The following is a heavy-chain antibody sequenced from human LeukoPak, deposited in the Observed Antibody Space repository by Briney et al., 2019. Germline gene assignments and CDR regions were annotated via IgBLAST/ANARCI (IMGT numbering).Heavy chain of an antibody. J-gene: IGHJ5*02. CDR1: GYTFTSYD. CDR3: ARGGGYCSSTSCYYNWFDP. Sequence: GASVKVSCKASGYTFTSYDIDWVRRATGQGLEWMGWMNPNSGNTGYAQKFQGRVTMTRNTSISTAYMELSSLRSEDTAVYYCARGGGYCSSTSCYYNWFDPWGQGTLVTVSS. V-gene: IGHV1-8*01. CDR2: MNPNSGNT. D-gene: IGHD2-2*01.